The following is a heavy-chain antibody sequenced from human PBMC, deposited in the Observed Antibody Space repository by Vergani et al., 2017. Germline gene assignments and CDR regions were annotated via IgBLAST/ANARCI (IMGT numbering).Heavy chain of an antibody. J-gene: IGHJ3*02. CDR3: ALLYSSSWYDAFDI. V-gene: IGHV2-5*02. D-gene: IGHD6-13*01. Sequence: QITLKESGPTLVKPTQTLTLTCTFSGFSLSTSGVGVGWIRQPPGKALEWLALIYWDDAKRYSPSLKSTHTITKDTSKNQVVLTMTNMDPVDTATYYCALLYSSSWYDAFDIWSQGTMVTVSS. CDR1: GFSLSTSGVG. CDR2: IYWDDAK.